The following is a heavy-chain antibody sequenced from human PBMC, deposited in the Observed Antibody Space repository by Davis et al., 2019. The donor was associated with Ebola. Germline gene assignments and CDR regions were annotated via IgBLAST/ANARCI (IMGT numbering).Heavy chain of an antibody. Sequence: ESLKISCAASGFTFSDYYMSWIRQPPGKGLEWIGEINHSGSTNYNPSLKSRVTISVDTSKNQFSLKLSSVTAADTAVYYCASLSGDYRAYNWFDPWGQGTLVTVSS. D-gene: IGHD5-12*01. J-gene: IGHJ5*02. V-gene: IGHV4-34*01. CDR2: INHSGST. CDR3: ASLSGDYRAYNWFDP. CDR1: GFTFSDYY.